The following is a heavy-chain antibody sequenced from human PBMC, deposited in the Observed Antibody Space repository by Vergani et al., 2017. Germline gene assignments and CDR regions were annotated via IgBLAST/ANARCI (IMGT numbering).Heavy chain of an antibody. D-gene: IGHD3-3*01. CDR1: GGSISSGSYY. J-gene: IGHJ3*02. Sequence: QVQLQESGPGLVKPSQTLSLTCTVSGGSISSGSYYWSWIRQPAGKGLEWIGRIYTSGSTNYNPSLKSRVTISVDTSKNQFSLKLSSVTAADTAVYYCARGDPEYYDFWSGYSQHDAFDIWGQGTMVTVSS. CDR2: IYTSGST. CDR3: ARGDPEYYDFWSGYSQHDAFDI. V-gene: IGHV4-61*02.